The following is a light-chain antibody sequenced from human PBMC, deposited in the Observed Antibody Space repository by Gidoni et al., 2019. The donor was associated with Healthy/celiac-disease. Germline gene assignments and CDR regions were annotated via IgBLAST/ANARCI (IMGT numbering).Light chain of an antibody. Sequence: HSVLTPPPSASRPPGPRVTISCSGSSSNIGSNTVNWYQQLPGTAPKLLIYSNNQRPSGVPGRFSGSKSGTSASLAISGLQSEDEADYYCAAWDDSLNEGVFGGGTKLTVL. CDR2: SNN. CDR1: SSNIGSNT. J-gene: IGLJ2*01. CDR3: AAWDDSLNEGV. V-gene: IGLV1-44*01.